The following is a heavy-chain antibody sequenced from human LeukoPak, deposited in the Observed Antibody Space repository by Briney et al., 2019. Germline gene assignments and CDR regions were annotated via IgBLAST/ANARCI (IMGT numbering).Heavy chain of an antibody. Sequence: GGSLRLSCAASGFTFNNHWMSWVRQAPGKGLEWVANIKQDGSEKYYADSVKGRFTISRDNVKNSLYLQMYSLRAEDTAVYYCVRFDYGDYDDAFDFWGQGTMVTVSS. CDR3: VRFDYGDYDDAFDF. J-gene: IGHJ3*01. V-gene: IGHV3-7*01. CDR2: IKQDGSEK. CDR1: GFTFNNHW. D-gene: IGHD4-17*01.